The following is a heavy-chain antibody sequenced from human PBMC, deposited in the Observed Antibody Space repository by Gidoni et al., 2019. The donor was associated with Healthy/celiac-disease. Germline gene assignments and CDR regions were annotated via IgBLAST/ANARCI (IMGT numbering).Heavy chain of an antibody. CDR3: ARAQGDYYYYGMDV. CDR2: IGTAGDT. Sequence: EVQLVESGGGWVQPGGSLRLSCAASGFTFSSYDMHWVRQATGKGLEWVSAIGTAGDTYYPGSVKGRFTISRENAKNSLYLQMNSLRAGDTAVYYCARAQGDYYYYGMDVWGQGTTVTVSS. V-gene: IGHV3-13*01. J-gene: IGHJ6*02. D-gene: IGHD3-16*01. CDR1: GFTFSSYD.